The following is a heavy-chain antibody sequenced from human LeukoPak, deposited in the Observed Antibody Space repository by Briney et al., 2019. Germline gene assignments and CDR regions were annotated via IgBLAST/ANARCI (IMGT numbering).Heavy chain of an antibody. D-gene: IGHD6-13*01. Sequence: PSETLSLTCTVSGGSISSSSYYWGWIRQPPGKGLEWIGSIYYSGSTYYNPSLKSRVTISVDTSKNQFSLKLSSVTAADTAVYYCATRPLIAAAGFDYWGPGTLVTVSS. V-gene: IGHV4-39*01. CDR3: ATRPLIAAAGFDY. J-gene: IGHJ4*02. CDR1: GGSISSSSYY. CDR2: IYYSGST.